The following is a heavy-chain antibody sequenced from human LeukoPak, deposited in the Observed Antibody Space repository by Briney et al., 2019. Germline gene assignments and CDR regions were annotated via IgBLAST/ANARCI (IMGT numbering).Heavy chain of an antibody. CDR1: GSTFSGST. CDR3: TIIFGELGC. CDR2: IRSKTNSYAT. D-gene: IGHD3-10*02. Sequence: GGSLKLSCAASGSTFSGSTMHWVRQASGKGLEWVGRIRSKTNSYATEYAASVKGRFTISRDDSKNTAYLQMNSLKTEDTAVYYCTIIFGELGCWGQGTLVTVSS. J-gene: IGHJ4*02. V-gene: IGHV3-73*01.